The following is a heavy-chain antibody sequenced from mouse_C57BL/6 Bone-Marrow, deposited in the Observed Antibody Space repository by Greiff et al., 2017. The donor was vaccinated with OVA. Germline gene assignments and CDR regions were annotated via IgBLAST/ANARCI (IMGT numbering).Heavy chain of an antibody. CDR3: ARHEWLLRYAMDY. V-gene: IGHV5-6*01. Sequence: EVQGVESGGDLVKPGGSLKLSCAASGFTFSSYGMSWVSQTPDKRLEWVATISSGGSYTYYPDSVKGRVTISRDNAKNTLYLQMSSLKSEDTAMYYCARHEWLLRYAMDYWGQGTSVTVSS. D-gene: IGHD2-3*01. CDR1: GFTFSSYG. CDR2: ISSGGSYT. J-gene: IGHJ4*01.